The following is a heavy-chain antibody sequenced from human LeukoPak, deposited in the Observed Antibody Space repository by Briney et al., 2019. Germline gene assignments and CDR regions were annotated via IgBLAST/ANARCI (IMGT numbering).Heavy chain of an antibody. CDR2: VSYDGTHI. J-gene: IGHJ4*02. D-gene: IGHD5-12*01. V-gene: IGHV3-30-3*01. CDR1: GFTLSTYA. Sequence: GGSLRLSCAASGFTLSTYAMHWVRQAPGKGLEWVAGVSYDGTHIYYADSVKGRFTISRDSSKNTLYLQMNSLRTEDTAVYYCARGTGAQSGYHFLFDYWGQGTLVTVSS. CDR3: ARGTGAQSGYHFLFDY.